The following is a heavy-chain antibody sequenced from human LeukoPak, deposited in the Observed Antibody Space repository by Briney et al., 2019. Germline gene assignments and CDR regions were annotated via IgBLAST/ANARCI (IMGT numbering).Heavy chain of an antibody. D-gene: IGHD3-22*01. Sequence: GGSLRLSCVASGFTFSSYAMYWVRQAPGKGLEWVAVISSDGSNKYYADSVKGRFTISRDNSKNTLYLQMNSLRAEDTAVYYCARESSSGYYHRRPLDYWGQGTLVTVSS. V-gene: IGHV3-30*04. CDR1: GFTFSSYA. CDR3: ARESSSGYYHRRPLDY. J-gene: IGHJ4*02. CDR2: ISSDGSNK.